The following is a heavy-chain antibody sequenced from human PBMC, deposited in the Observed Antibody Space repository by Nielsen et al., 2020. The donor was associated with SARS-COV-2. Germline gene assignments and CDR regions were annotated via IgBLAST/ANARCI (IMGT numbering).Heavy chain of an antibody. CDR1: GGSISSGDYY. D-gene: IGHD1-26*01. J-gene: IGHJ3*02. V-gene: IGHV4-30-4*01. CDR3: ARVDGSYYHDAFDI. Sequence: LRLSCTVSGGSISSGDYYWSWIRQPPGKGLEWIGYIYYSGSTYYNPSLKSRVTISVDTSKNQFSLKLSSVTAADTAVYYCARVDGSYYHDAFDIWGQGTMVTVSS. CDR2: IYYSGST.